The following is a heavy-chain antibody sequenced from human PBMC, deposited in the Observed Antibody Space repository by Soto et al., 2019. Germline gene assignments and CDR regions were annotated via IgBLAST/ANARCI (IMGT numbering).Heavy chain of an antibody. Sequence: ASVKVSCKASGYTFTSYDINWVRQATGQGLEWMGWMNPNSGNTGYAQKFQGRVTMTRSTSISTAYMELSSLRSEDTAVYYCARGGIGGELRYYYGMDVWGQGTTVTVSS. D-gene: IGHD1-26*01. J-gene: IGHJ6*02. CDR1: GYTFTSYD. CDR2: MNPNSGNT. V-gene: IGHV1-8*01. CDR3: ARGGIGGELRYYYGMDV.